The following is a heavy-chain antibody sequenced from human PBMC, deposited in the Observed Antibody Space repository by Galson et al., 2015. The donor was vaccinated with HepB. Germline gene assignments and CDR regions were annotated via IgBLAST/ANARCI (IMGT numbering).Heavy chain of an antibody. J-gene: IGHJ4*02. V-gene: IGHV3-48*02. CDR3: ARDRTTYYHDSTGYGV. Sequence: SLRLSCAASGFTFSSYGMHWVRQTPGKGLEWVSYISSSRSTRYYADSVEGRFTISRDNAKNSLYLQMNNLRDEDTAVYYCARDRTTYYHDSTGYGVCGQGTLVTVSS. D-gene: IGHD3-22*01. CDR1: GFTFSSYG. CDR2: ISSSRSTR.